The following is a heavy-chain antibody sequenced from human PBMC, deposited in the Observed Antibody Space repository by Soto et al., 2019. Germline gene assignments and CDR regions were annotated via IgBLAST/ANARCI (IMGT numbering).Heavy chain of an antibody. J-gene: IGHJ3*02. V-gene: IGHV3-23*01. CDR3: AGSSGWYRAFEI. CDR1: GFTFSTYA. Sequence: EVKLLESGGGLVQPGGSLRLSCAASGFTFSTYAMSWVRQAPGKGLEWVSGISGSGGSAYYADSVKGRFTISRDNSKNTRYVQINGLRAEDTAVYYWAGSSGWYRAFEIWGQGTMVTVSS. CDR2: ISGSGGSA. D-gene: IGHD6-19*01.